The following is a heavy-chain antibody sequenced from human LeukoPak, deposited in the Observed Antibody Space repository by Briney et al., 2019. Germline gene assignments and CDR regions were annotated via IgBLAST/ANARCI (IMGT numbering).Heavy chain of an antibody. D-gene: IGHD6-19*01. CDR2: INHSGST. V-gene: IGHV4-34*01. CDR3: ARGRGSSGSRRGFDP. CDR1: GGSFSGYY. Sequence: PSETLSLTCAVYGGSFSGYYWSWIRQPPGKGLEWIGEINHSGSTNYNPSLKSRVTISVGTSKTQSSLKLSSVTAADTAVYYCARGRGSSGSRRGFDPWGQGTLVTVSS. J-gene: IGHJ5*02.